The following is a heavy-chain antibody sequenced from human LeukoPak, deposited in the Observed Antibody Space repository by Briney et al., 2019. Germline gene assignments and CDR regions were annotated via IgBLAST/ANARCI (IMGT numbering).Heavy chain of an antibody. J-gene: IGHJ6*04. V-gene: IGHV3-30*04. CDR1: GFTFSSYA. Sequence: SGGSLRLSCAASGFTFSSYAMHWVRQAPGKGLEWVAVISYDGSNKYYADSVKGRFTISRDNSKNTLYLQMNSLRAEDTAVYYCARGECSGYYYYSGMDVWGKGTTVTVSS. CDR2: ISYDGSNK. D-gene: IGHD2-15*01. CDR3: ARGECSGYYYYSGMDV.